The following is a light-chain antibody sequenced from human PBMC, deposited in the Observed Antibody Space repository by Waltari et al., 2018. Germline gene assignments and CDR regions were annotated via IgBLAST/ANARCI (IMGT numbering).Light chain of an antibody. J-gene: IGLJ2*01. CDR3: SSYAVTTTLL. Sequence: QSVLTQPASVSGSPGQSITIPCTGTRSDVGGYDSVSWSKKQPGKAPKLIIYDFKKRPSGVSNRFSGSKSGDTASLTISALQAEDAAVYYCSSYAVTTTLLFGGGTKLTVL. CDR2: DFK. CDR1: RSDVGGYDS. V-gene: IGLV2-14*03.